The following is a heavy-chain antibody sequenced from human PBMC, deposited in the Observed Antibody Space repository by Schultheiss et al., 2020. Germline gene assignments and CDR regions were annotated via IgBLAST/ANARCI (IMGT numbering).Heavy chain of an antibody. CDR1: GGSISSYY. CDR2: IYTSGST. V-gene: IGHV4-4*07. D-gene: IGHD3-3*01. J-gene: IGHJ3*02. Sequence: SQTLSLTCSVSGGSISSYYWSWIRQPAGKGLEWIGRIYTSGSTNYNPSLKSRVTMSVDTSKNQFSLKLSSVTAADTAVYYCAREVNKPTDTDGFDIWGQGTMVTVSS. CDR3: AREVNKPTDTDGFDI.